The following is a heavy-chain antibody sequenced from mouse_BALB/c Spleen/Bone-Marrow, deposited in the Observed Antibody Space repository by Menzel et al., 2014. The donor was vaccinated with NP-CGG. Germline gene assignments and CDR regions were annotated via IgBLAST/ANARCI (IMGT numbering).Heavy chain of an antibody. CDR3: VREMTRYAMDY. CDR1: GYAFTNYW. CDR2: INPGSGGS. V-gene: IGHV1-54*01. J-gene: IGHJ4*01. Sequence: QVQLQQPGAELVRPGTSVKVSCKASGYAFTNYWIEWVKQRPGQGLEWIGVINPGSGGSNYNEKFKGKATLAADKSSSTAYIQLSSLTSDDSAVYFCVREMTRYAMDYWGQGTSVTVSS.